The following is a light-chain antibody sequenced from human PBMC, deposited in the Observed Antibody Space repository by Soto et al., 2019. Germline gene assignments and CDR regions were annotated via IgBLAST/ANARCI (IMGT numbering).Light chain of an antibody. J-gene: IGLJ1*01. CDR3: CSYTSSTTYV. CDR1: SSDIGAYDY. Sequence: QSALTQPASLSGSPGQSITISCTGTSSDIGAYDYVSWFQQHPGKAPKLMIPEVNNRPSGVSDRFSGSKSGNTASLTISGLQAEDEADYYCCSYTSSTTYVFGTGTKVTVL. CDR2: EVN. V-gene: IGLV2-14*01.